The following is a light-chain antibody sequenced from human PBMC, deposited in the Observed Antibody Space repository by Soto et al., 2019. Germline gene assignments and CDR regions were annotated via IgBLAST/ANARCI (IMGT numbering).Light chain of an antibody. CDR3: QHHNSYSQS. CDR1: QSIRYY. CDR2: GAS. Sequence: DIQLTQSPPTLSASVGDRVTITCRASQSIRYYLAWYQQMPGKAPKLLIYGASSLQSGVPSRFSGSGSGTEFTLIISSLQPDDFATYFCQHHNSYSQSFGQGTKVDIK. J-gene: IGKJ1*01. V-gene: IGKV1-5*01.